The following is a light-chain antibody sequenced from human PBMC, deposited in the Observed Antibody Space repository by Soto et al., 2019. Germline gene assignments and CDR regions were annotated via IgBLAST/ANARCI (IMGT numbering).Light chain of an antibody. CDR1: NSDVGGYNY. J-gene: IGLJ3*02. CDR3: CSYVDTDTWV. Sequence: LTQPRSVSGSPGQSVTISCTGTNSDVGGYNYVSWYQQYPGKAPKLMISGVSERPSGVPDRFSGSKSGNTASLTISGLQAEDEADYYCCSYVDTDTWVFGGGTKVTVL. CDR2: GVS. V-gene: IGLV2-11*01.